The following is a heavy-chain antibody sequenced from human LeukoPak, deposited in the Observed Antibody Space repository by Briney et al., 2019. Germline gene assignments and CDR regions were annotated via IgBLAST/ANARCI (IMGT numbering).Heavy chain of an antibody. D-gene: IGHD4-23*01. Sequence: SETLSLTCTVSGGSISSYYWSWIRQPPGKGLEWIGYIYYSGSTNYNPSLKSRDTISVDTSKNQFSLKLSSVTAADTAVYYCASVGWTTMGFDYWGQGTLVTVSS. CDR3: ASVGWTTMGFDY. V-gene: IGHV4-59*01. CDR1: GGSISSYY. J-gene: IGHJ4*02. CDR2: IYYSGST.